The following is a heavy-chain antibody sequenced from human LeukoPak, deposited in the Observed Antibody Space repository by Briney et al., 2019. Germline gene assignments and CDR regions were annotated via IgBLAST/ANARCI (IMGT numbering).Heavy chain of an antibody. CDR2: IFYTGST. Sequence: SETLSLTCTVSSGSISSYYWTWIRQPPGKGLEWIGYIFYTGSTNYNPSLKSRVTMSVDTSKNQFSLKLSSVTAADTAVYYCGRGGYSVIDYWGQGTLSPSPQ. CDR3: GRGGYSVIDY. V-gene: IGHV4-59*08. CDR1: SGSISSYY. D-gene: IGHD5-18*01. J-gene: IGHJ4*02.